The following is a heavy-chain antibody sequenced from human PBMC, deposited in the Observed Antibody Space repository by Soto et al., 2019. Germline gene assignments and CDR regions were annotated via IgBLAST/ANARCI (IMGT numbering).Heavy chain of an antibody. V-gene: IGHV4-30-2*01. CDR1: GGSISSGGYS. Sequence: QLQLQESGSGLVKPSQTLSLTCAVSGGSISSGGYSWSWIRQPPGKGLEWIGYIYHSGSTYYNQSLKSRVTISVDRSKNQFSLKLSSVTAADTAVYYCARDKSSDSSGMDVWGQGTTVTVSS. CDR2: IYHSGST. D-gene: IGHD3-3*01. J-gene: IGHJ6*02. CDR3: ARDKSSDSSGMDV.